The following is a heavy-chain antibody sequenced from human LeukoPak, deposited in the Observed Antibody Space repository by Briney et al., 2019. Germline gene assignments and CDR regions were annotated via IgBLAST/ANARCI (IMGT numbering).Heavy chain of an antibody. J-gene: IGHJ2*01. Sequence: SQTLSLTCAISGDSVTSNNYACYWIRQSPPRGIEWLGRTYYRSKLINDYAVSVKSRIKSYLVTSKKHSSQQLNSLAPEDTAVYYCTRGSKPSSPYYYFDLWGPGTLVTVSS. CDR1: GDSVTSNNYA. D-gene: IGHD6-13*01. V-gene: IGHV6-1*01. CDR3: TRGSKPSSPYYYFDL. CDR2: TYYRSKLIN.